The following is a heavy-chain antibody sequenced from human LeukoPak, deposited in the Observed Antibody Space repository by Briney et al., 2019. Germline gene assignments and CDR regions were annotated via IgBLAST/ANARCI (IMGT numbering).Heavy chain of an antibody. CDR1: GFTFDDYG. D-gene: IGHD3-10*01. V-gene: IGHV3-9*01. CDR2: TSWNSGSI. CDR3: ARGSVNMVRGPQDY. J-gene: IGHJ4*02. Sequence: GGSLRLSCAASGFTFDDYGMHWVRHGPGKGPEWVSGTSWNSGSIVYADAVKGRFTISRDNAKNSLYLQMDSLTAEDTALYYCARGSVNMVRGPQDYWGQGTLVTVSS.